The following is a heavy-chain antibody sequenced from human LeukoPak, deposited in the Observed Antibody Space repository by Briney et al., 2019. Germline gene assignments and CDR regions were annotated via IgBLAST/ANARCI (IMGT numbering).Heavy chain of an antibody. D-gene: IGHD3-3*01. CDR3: ARHGAGGRTREYYDFWSGHYTDNEFDY. CDR2: IKQDGSEK. Sequence: GGSLRPSCAASGFTFSSYWMSWVRQAPGKGLEWVANIKQDGSEKYYVDSVKGRFAISRDNAKNSLYLQMNSLRAEDTAVYYCARHGAGGRTREYYDFWSGHYTDNEFDYWGQGTLVTVSS. CDR1: GFTFSSYW. V-gene: IGHV3-7*01. J-gene: IGHJ4*02.